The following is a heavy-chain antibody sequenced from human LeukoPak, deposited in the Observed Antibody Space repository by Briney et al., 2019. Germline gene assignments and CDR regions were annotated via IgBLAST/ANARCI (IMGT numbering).Heavy chain of an antibody. J-gene: IGHJ4*02. CDR3: ASLTTVTKTNY. V-gene: IGHV3-30*03. CDR1: GFTISSYG. CDR2: ISYDGSNK. D-gene: IGHD4-17*01. Sequence: GGSLRLSCAASGFTISSYGMHWVRQAPGKGLEWVAVISYDGSNKYYADSVKGRFTISRDNSKNTLYLQMNSLRAEDTAVYYCASLTTVTKTNYWGQGTLVTVSS.